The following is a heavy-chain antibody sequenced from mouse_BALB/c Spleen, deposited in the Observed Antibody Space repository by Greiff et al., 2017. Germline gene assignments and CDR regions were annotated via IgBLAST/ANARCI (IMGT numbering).Heavy chain of an antibody. CDR1: GFTFTDYY. CDR3: ARVYRYAFDY. CDR2: IRNKANGYTT. J-gene: IGHJ2*01. D-gene: IGHD2-14*01. V-gene: IGHV7-3*02. Sequence: EVQLVESGGGLVQPGGSLRLSCATSGFTFTDYYMSWVRQPPGKALEWLGFIRNKANGYTTEYSASVKGRFTISRDNSRSILYLQMNTLRAEDSATYYCARVYRYAFDYWGQGTTLTVSS.